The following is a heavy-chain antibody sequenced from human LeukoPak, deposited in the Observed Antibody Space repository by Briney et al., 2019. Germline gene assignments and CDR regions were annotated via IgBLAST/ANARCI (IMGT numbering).Heavy chain of an antibody. D-gene: IGHD6-13*01. CDR1: GFTFSSYS. CDR3: ARDYSSPGNFDY. CDR2: ISSSSSYI. Sequence: PGGSLRLSCAASGFTFSSYSMNWVRQAPGKGLEWDSSISSSSSYIYYADSVKGRFTISRDNAKNSLYLQMNSLRAEDTAVYYCARDYSSPGNFDYWGQGTLVTVSS. V-gene: IGHV3-21*01. J-gene: IGHJ4*02.